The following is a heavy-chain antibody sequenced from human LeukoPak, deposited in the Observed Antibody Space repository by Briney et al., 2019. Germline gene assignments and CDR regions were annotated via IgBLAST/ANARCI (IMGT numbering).Heavy chain of an antibody. CDR1: GYTFTGYY. D-gene: IGHD3-9*01. CDR3: ARDGTTYYDILTGSGPEDWYFDL. V-gene: IGHV1-2*02. J-gene: IGHJ2*01. CDR2: INPNSGGT. Sequence: ASVKVSCKASGYTFTGYYMHWVRQAPGQGLEWMGWINPNSGGTNYAQKFQGRVTMTRDTSISTAYMELSRLRSDDTAVYYCARDGTTYYDILTGSGPEDWYFDLWGRGTLVSVSS.